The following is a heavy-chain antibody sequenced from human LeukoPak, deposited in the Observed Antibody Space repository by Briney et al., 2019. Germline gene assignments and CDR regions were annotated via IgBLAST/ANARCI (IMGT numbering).Heavy chain of an antibody. Sequence: QPGESLRRSCAASGFTVSSNYMSWVRQAPGKGLEWVSVIYSGGSTYYADSVKGRFTISRDNSKNTLYLQMNSLRAEDTAVYYCARAGQRAYFDYWGQGTLVTVSS. CDR3: ARAGQRAYFDY. V-gene: IGHV3-66*02. J-gene: IGHJ4*02. CDR1: GFTVSSNY. CDR2: IYSGGST.